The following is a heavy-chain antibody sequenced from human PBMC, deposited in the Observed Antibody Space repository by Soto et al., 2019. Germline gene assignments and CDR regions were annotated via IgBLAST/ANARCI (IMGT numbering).Heavy chain of an antibody. J-gene: IGHJ6*02. D-gene: IGHD4-17*01. V-gene: IGHV4-31*03. CDR1: CGSISSGVYY. Sequence: QVQLQESGPGLVKPSQTLSLTCTVSCGSISSGVYYWSWIRHHPGKGLEWIGYIYYSGSTYYNPSLKSRVTISVDTSKNQFSLKLSSVTAADTAVYYCARDTPTYGDYGLHYYYGMDVWGQGTTVTVAS. CDR3: ARDTPTYGDYGLHYYYGMDV. CDR2: IYYSGST.